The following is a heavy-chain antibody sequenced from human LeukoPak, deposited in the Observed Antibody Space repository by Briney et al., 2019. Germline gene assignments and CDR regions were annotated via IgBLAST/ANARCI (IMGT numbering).Heavy chain of an antibody. Sequence: GASVKVSCKASGYTFTSYGISWVRQAPGQGLEWMGWISAYNGNTNYAQKLQGRVTMTTDTSTSTAYMEVRSLRSDDTAVYYCVRVYYDFWSGYEYDAFDIWGQGTMVTVSS. D-gene: IGHD3-3*01. J-gene: IGHJ3*02. CDR1: GYTFTSYG. CDR3: VRVYYDFWSGYEYDAFDI. V-gene: IGHV1-18*01. CDR2: ISAYNGNT.